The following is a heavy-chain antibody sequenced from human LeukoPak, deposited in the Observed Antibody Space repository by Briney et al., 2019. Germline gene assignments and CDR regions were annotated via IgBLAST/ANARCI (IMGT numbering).Heavy chain of an antibody. CDR3: ARDQITFGGVIVMTNFDY. CDR1: GYTFTGYY. D-gene: IGHD3-16*02. Sequence: ASVKVSCKASGYTFTGYYMHWVRQAPGQGLEWMGRINPNSGGTSYAQKFQGRVTMTRDTSISTAYMELSRLRSDDTAVYYCARDQITFGGVIVMTNFDYWGQGTLVTVSS. J-gene: IGHJ4*02. CDR2: INPNSGGT. V-gene: IGHV1-2*06.